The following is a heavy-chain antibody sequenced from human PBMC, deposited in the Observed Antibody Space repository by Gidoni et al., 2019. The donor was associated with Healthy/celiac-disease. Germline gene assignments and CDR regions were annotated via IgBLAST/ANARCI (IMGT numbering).Heavy chain of an antibody. CDR3: AKDRWVDDGVHQDGEFDY. J-gene: IGHJ4*02. CDR2: ISWNSGSI. D-gene: IGHD3-10*01. CDR1: GFPFDDYA. V-gene: IGHV3-9*01. Sequence: EVQLVESGGGLVQPGRSLRLSCAASGFPFDDYAMHWVRQAPGKGLEWVSGISWNSGSIGYADSVKGRFTISRDNAKNSLYLQMNSLRAEDTALYYCAKDRWVDDGVHQDGEFDYWGQGTLVTVSS.